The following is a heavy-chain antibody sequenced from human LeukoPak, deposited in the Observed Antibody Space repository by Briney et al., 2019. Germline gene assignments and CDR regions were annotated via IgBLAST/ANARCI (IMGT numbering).Heavy chain of an antibody. V-gene: IGHV3-9*01. CDR2: ISWNSGSI. Sequence: PGRSLRLSCAASGFTFDDYAMHWVRQAPGKGLEWVSGISWNSGSIGYADSVKGRFTISRDNAKNSLYLQMNSLRAEDTALYYCAKDLAGSGWDFDYWGQGTRVTVSS. D-gene: IGHD6-19*01. CDR1: GFTFDDYA. CDR3: AKDLAGSGWDFDY. J-gene: IGHJ4*02.